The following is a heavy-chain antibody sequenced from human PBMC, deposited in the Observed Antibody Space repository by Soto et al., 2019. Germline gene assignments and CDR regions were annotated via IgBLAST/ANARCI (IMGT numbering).Heavy chain of an antibody. CDR2: ISRDGGNK. V-gene: IGHV3-30*04. Sequence: PGGSLRLSCAASGFTFSRYAIHWVRQAPGKGLEWVAVISRDGGNKYYVDSVKGRFTISRDNSKNTLYLQMNSLRDEDTAVYYCARSRNSAVADSFDFWGQGTLVTVS. J-gene: IGHJ4*02. D-gene: IGHD3-10*01. CDR3: ARSRNSAVADSFDF. CDR1: GFTFSRYA.